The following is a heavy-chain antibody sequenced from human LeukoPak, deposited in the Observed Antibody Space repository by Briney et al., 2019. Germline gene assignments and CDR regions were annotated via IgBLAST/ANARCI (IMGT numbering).Heavy chain of an antibody. D-gene: IGHD1-1*01. CDR1: GGSISSSSYY. CDR3: AWKRKGAYDFDY. V-gene: IGHV4-61*02. CDR2: IYTSGST. J-gene: IGHJ4*02. Sequence: SETLSLTCTVSGGSISSSSYYWAWIRQPAGKGLEWIGRIYTSGSTNYNPSLKSRVTMSVDTSNNQFSLKLSSVTAADTAVYYCAWKRKGAYDFDYWGQGTLVTVSS.